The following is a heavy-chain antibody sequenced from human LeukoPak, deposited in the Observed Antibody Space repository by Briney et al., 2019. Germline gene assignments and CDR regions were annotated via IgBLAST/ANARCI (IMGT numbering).Heavy chain of an antibody. CDR3: AKGESSGWYVISPFDY. V-gene: IGHV3-23*01. CDR2: ISGSGGST. J-gene: IGHJ4*02. Sequence: GGSLRLSCAASGFTFSSYGMSWVRQAPGKGLQWVSAISGSGGSTYYADSVKGRFTISRDNSKNTLYLQMNSLRAEDTAVYYCAKGESSGWYVISPFDYWGQGTLVTVSS. D-gene: IGHD6-19*01. CDR1: GFTFSSYG.